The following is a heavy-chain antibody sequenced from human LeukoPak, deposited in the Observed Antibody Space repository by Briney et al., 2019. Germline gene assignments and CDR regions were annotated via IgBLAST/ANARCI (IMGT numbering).Heavy chain of an antibody. D-gene: IGHD3-22*01. J-gene: IGHJ4*02. V-gene: IGHV3-23*01. CDR1: GFTFSSYA. CDR2: ISGSGGST. Sequence: GGSLRLSCAASGFTFSSYAMSWVRQAPGKGLEWVSAISGSGGSTYYADSVKGRFTISRDNSKNTLYLQMNSLRAEDTAVYYCAKLQVPLYYYDSSGYFDYWGQGTLVTVFS. CDR3: AKLQVPLYYYDSSGYFDY.